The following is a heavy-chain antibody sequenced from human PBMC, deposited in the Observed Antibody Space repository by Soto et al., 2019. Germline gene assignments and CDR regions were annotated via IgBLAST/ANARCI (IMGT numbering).Heavy chain of an antibody. CDR3: ARDLDEYHLEDY. Sequence: QVQLVQSGAEVKKPGSSVKVSCKASGGTFSSYTISWVRQAPGQGLEWMGRIIPILGIANYAQKFQGRVTITADKSTSTAYMELRSLRSEETAVYYCARDLDEYHLEDYWGQGTLVTVSS. CDR1: GGTFSSYT. D-gene: IGHD2-2*01. J-gene: IGHJ4*02. CDR2: IIPILGIA. V-gene: IGHV1-69*08.